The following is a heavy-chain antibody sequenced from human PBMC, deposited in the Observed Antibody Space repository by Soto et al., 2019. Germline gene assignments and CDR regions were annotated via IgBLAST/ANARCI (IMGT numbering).Heavy chain of an antibody. CDR2: ISAYNGNT. J-gene: IGHJ4*02. CDR1: GYTFTSYG. CDR3: ARIKPNYDFWSGYHSFDY. V-gene: IGHV1-18*01. Sequence: ASVKVSCKASGYTFTSYGISWVRQAPGQGLEWMGWISAYNGNTNYAQKLQGRVTMTTDTSTSTAYMELRSLRSDDTAVYYCARIKPNYDFWSGYHSFDYWGQGTLVTV. D-gene: IGHD3-3*01.